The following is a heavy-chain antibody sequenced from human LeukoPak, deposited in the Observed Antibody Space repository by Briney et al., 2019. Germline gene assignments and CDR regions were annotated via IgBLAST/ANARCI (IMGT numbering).Heavy chain of an antibody. CDR2: ISSSGDTK. D-gene: IGHD6-13*01. J-gene: IGHJ4*02. V-gene: IGHV3-11*01. CDR3: ARVGKGIAISGSDY. Sequence: GGSLRLSCVASGFTFSDYYMSRIRQAPGKGLEWVSSISSSGDTKYYADSVKGRFTISRDNAKNSLYLQMNSLRAEDSAVYYCARVGKGIAISGSDYWGQGTLVTVSS. CDR1: GFTFSDYY.